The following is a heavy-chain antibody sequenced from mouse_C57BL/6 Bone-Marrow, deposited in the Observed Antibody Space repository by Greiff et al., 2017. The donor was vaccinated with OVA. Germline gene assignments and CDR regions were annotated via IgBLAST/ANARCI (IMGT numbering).Heavy chain of an antibody. J-gene: IGHJ4*01. CDR3: ARCLYDYYAMDY. V-gene: IGHV1-81*01. Sequence: QVQLKQSGAELARPGASVKLSCKASGYTFTSYGISWVKQRTGQGLEWIGEIYPRSGNTYYNEKFKGKATLTADKSSSTAYMELRSLTSEDSAVYYCARCLYDYYAMDYWGQGTSVTVSS. D-gene: IGHD2-3*01. CDR2: IYPRSGNT. CDR1: GYTFTSYG.